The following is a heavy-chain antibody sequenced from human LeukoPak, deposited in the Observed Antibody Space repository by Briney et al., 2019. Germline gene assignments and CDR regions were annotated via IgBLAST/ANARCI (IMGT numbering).Heavy chain of an antibody. J-gene: IGHJ6*03. CDR2: IWYDGSTK. CDR3: AKGLYCVSTSRYFENYYYYYMDV. D-gene: IGHD2-2*01. CDR1: GFTFSSYG. V-gene: IGHV3-33*06. Sequence: GGSLRLSCAASGFTFSSYGMHWVRQAPGKGLEWVAVIWYDGSTKYYADSVKGRFTISRDNSKNTLYLQMNSLRVEDTAVYYCAKGLYCVSTSRYFENYYYYYMDVWGKGTTVTVSS.